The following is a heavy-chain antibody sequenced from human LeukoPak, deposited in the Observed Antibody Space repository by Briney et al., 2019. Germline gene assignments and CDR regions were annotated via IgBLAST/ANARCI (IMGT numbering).Heavy chain of an antibody. CDR2: ISGSGDST. V-gene: IGHV3-23*01. CDR1: GFTFKNYA. D-gene: IGHD3-3*01. CDR3: AKTYYDFWSGYFDP. J-gene: IGHJ5*02. Sequence: GGSLRLSCAASGFTFKNYAMSWVRQAPGKGLEWVSAISGSGDSTYYADSVRGRFTISRDNSKNTLYLQMNSLRAEDTAVYYCAKTYYDFWSGYFDPWGQGTLVTVSS.